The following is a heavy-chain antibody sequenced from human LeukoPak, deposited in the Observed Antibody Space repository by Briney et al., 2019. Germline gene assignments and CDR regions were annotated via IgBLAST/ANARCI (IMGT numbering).Heavy chain of an antibody. J-gene: IGHJ4*02. D-gene: IGHD3-22*01. Sequence: GGSLRLSCAASGFTFSSYAMSWVHQAPGKGLEWVSAISGSGGSTYYADSVKGRFTISRDNSKNTLYLQMNSLRAEDTAVYYCAKDPDDSSGYYFDYWGQGTLVTVSS. V-gene: IGHV3-23*01. CDR3: AKDPDDSSGYYFDY. CDR1: GFTFSSYA. CDR2: ISGSGGST.